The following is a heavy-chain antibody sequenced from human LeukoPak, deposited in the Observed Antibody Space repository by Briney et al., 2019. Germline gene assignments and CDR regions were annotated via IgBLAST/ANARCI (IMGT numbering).Heavy chain of an antibody. CDR2: IYYSGST. CDR1: GGSISSYY. V-gene: IGHV4-59*01. Sequence: SETLSLTCTVSGGSISSYYWSWIRQPPGKGLEWIGYIYYSGSTNYNPSLKSRVTISVDTSKNQFSLKLSSVTAADTAVYYCARALHYGSYYFDYWGQGTLVTVSS. J-gene: IGHJ4*02. D-gene: IGHD4-17*01. CDR3: ARALHYGSYYFDY.